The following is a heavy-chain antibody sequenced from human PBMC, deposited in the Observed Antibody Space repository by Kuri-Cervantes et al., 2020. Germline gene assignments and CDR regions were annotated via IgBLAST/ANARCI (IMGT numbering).Heavy chain of an antibody. CDR3: ARQDMTTAPFDY. J-gene: IGHJ4*02. Sequence: KVSCKVSGYNFTSYWIGWVRQMPGKGLEWMGIVHPGDSDIRHSPSFQGQVTISADKSISTAYLQWSSLKASDTAMYYCARQDMTTAPFDYWGQGTLVTVSS. V-gene: IGHV5-51*01. CDR1: GYNFTSYW. D-gene: IGHD2-15*01. CDR2: VHPGDSDI.